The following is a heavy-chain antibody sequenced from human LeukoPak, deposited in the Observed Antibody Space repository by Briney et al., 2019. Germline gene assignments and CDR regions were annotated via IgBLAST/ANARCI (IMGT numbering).Heavy chain of an antibody. CDR1: GGSISSYY. CDR3: ARGRGSYRAEYFQH. CDR2: IYHSGST. V-gene: IGHV4-59*12. Sequence: SETLSLTCTVSGGSISSYYWSWIRQPPGKGLEWIGYIYHSGSTYYNPSLKSRVTISVDRSKNQFSLKLSSVTAADTAVYYCARGRGSYRAEYFQHWGQGTLVTVSS. D-gene: IGHD1-26*01. J-gene: IGHJ1*01.